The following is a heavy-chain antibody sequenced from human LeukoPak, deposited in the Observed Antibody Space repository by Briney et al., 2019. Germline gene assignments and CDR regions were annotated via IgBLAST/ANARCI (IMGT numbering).Heavy chain of an antibody. CDR3: AKGSWGLEWPSFDY. CDR1: GFAFSSYA. V-gene: IGHV3-23*01. D-gene: IGHD3-3*01. Sequence: PGGSLRLSCAASGFAFSSYAMSWVRQAPGKGLAWVSVISGSAGSTYYADSVKGRFIISGDNYKNTLYLQMNSLRAEDTAVYYCAKGSWGLEWPSFDYWGQGTLVTASS. CDR2: ISGSAGST. J-gene: IGHJ4*02.